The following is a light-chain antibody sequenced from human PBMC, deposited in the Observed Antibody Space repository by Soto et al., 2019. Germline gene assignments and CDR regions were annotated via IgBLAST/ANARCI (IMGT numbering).Light chain of an antibody. CDR1: SSDVGGYNY. Sequence: QSALTQPPSASGSPGQSVAISCTGTSSDVGGYNYVSWYQQHPGKAPKLMIYEVNKRPSGVPDRFSGSKSGNTASLTVSGPQAEDESDYYCSSYAGRSNVFGTGTKLTVL. V-gene: IGLV2-8*01. CDR3: SSYAGRSNV. J-gene: IGLJ1*01. CDR2: EVN.